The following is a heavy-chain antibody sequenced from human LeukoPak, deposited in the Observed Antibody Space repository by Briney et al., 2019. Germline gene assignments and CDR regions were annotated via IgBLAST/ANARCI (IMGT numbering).Heavy chain of an antibody. D-gene: IGHD3-22*01. J-gene: IGHJ4*02. CDR2: IRYDGSNK. V-gene: IGHV3-30*02. Sequence: GGSLRLSCAASGFTFSSYGMHWVRQAPGKGLEWVAFIRYDGSNKYYADSVKGRFTISRDNSKNTLYLQMNSLRAEDTAVYYCAKEGSIVVVISYYFDYWGQGTLVTVSS. CDR1: GFTFSSYG. CDR3: AKEGSIVVVISYYFDY.